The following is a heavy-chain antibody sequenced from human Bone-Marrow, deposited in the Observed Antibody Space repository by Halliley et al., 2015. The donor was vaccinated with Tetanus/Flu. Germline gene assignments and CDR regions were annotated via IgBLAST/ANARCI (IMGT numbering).Heavy chain of an antibody. CDR2: IHPGDADP. Sequence: GRIHPGDADPRYRPSFQGQVALSADKSINPAFLQWSSLKASDSAMYYCARQKDEQLAQFDYWGQGTLVTVSS. CDR3: ARQKDEQLAQFDY. V-gene: IGHV5-51*01. D-gene: IGHD6-6*01. J-gene: IGHJ4*02.